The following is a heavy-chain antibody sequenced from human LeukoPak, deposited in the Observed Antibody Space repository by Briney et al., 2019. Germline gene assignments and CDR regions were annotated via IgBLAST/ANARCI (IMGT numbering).Heavy chain of an antibody. CDR3: AREYCSGGSCYWGSYYYYYMDV. CDR1: GFTFSSYA. D-gene: IGHD2-15*01. Sequence: GGSLRLSCAASGFTFSSYAMTWVRQAPGKGLEWVSAISGSGDSTYYAGSVKGRFTISRDNSKNTLYLQMNSLRAEDTAVYYCAREYCSGGSCYWGSYYYYYMDVWGKGTTVTVSS. J-gene: IGHJ6*03. CDR2: ISGSGDST. V-gene: IGHV3-23*01.